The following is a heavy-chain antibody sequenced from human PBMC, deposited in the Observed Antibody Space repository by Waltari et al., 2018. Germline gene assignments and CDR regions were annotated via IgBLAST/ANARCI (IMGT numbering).Heavy chain of an antibody. CDR1: GDSVSSNSAA. CDR2: TYYRSKWYS. Sequence: QVQLQQSGPGLVKPSQTLSLPCAISGDSVSSNSAAWDWTRQSPSRGLEWLGRTYYRSKWYSHYAESVKSRMTINADTSKNEFSLQLTSVSPEDTGLYFCARTTITVFGVVVGALDNWGPGTLVTVSS. J-gene: IGHJ4*02. D-gene: IGHD3-3*01. V-gene: IGHV6-1*01. CDR3: ARTTITVFGVVVGALDN.